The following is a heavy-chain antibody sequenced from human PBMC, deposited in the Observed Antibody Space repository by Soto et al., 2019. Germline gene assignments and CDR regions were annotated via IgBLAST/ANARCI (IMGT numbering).Heavy chain of an antibody. V-gene: IGHV1-69*01. CDR2: IIPIFGPA. CDR1: GGTFSSYA. CDR3: ARVDSSSWYTRANYYYGMDV. D-gene: IGHD6-13*01. Sequence: QVQLVQSGAEVKKPGSSVKVSCKASGGTFSSYAISWVRQAPGQGLEWMGGIIPIFGPANYEEKFQGRVTITADEPTSAAYMELSRLRSEDTAVYYCARVDSSSWYTRANYYYGMDVWGQGTTVTVSS. J-gene: IGHJ6*02.